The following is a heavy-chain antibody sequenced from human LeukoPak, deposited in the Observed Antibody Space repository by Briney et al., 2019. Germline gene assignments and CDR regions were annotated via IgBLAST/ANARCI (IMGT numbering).Heavy chain of an antibody. CDR2: IRYDGSNK. CDR1: GFTFSSYG. Sequence: GGSLRLSCAASGFTFSSYGMHWVRQAPGKGLEWVAFIRYDGSNKYYADSVKGRFTISRDNSKNTLYLQMNSLRAEDTAVYYCAKGPLTIFGVVTYYFDYWGQGTLVTVSS. J-gene: IGHJ4*02. V-gene: IGHV3-30*02. D-gene: IGHD3-3*01. CDR3: AKGPLTIFGVVTYYFDY.